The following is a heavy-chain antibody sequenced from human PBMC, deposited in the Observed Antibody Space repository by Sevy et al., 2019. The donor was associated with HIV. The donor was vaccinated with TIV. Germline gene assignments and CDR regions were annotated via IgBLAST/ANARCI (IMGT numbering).Heavy chain of an antibody. CDR1: GGTFSSFA. CDR3: ARDKYGDFLGLFNL. J-gene: IGHJ2*01. V-gene: IGHV1-69*10. Sequence: ASVKVSCKASGGTFSSFAINWVRQAPGQGLEWMGGIIPILGIANYAQKFQGRVTITADKSANIAYMGLSSLRSEDTAVYYCARDKYGDFLGLFNLWGRGTLVTVSS. CDR2: IIPILGIA. D-gene: IGHD4-17*01.